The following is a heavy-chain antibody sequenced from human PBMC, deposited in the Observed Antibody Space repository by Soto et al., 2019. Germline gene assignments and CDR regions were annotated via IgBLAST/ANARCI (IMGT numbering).Heavy chain of an antibody. V-gene: IGHV4-30-2*01. Sequence: QLQLQESGSGLVKPSQTLSLTCAVSGDSISSGGYSWNWIRQPPGKGLEWIGYIYHSGGTDYNPSLKSRVTITVDSSNNQFSLKLSSVTAAGTAVYYCARDSRSGYYLDYWGQGTLVTVSS. J-gene: IGHJ4*02. CDR2: IYHSGGT. D-gene: IGHD3-22*01. CDR3: ARDSRSGYYLDY. CDR1: GDSISSGGYS.